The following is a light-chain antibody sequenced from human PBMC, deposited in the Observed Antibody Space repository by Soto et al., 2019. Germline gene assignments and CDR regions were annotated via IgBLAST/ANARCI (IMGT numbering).Light chain of an antibody. Sequence: IQLTQSPSSLSASVGDRVTITCRASQGISSYLTWYQQKPGKAPKLLIYAASTLHSGVPSKFSGSGSGTDFTLTISSMQPEDFATYFCQQSYSAPPAFGQGTKVDIK. V-gene: IGKV1-9*01. CDR3: QQSYSAPPA. CDR2: AAS. CDR1: QGISSY. J-gene: IGKJ1*01.